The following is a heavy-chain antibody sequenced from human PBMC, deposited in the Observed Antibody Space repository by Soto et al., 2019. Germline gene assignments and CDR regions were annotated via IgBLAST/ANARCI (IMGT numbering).Heavy chain of an antibody. D-gene: IGHD3-22*01. V-gene: IGHV3-23*01. CDR1: GFTFSSYA. CDR3: AKAPGYDSSGYYFLYFDY. Sequence: RLSCAASGFTFSSYAMSWVRQAPGKGLEWVSAISGSGGSTYYADSVKGRFTISRDNSKNTLYLQMNSLRAEDTAVYYCAKAPGYDSSGYYFLYFDYWGQGTLVTVSS. CDR2: ISGSGGST. J-gene: IGHJ4*02.